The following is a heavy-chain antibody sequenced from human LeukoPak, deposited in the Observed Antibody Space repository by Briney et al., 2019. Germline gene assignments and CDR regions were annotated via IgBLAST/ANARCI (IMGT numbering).Heavy chain of an antibody. Sequence: GASVKVSCKASGYTFTSYGISWVRQAPGQGLEWMGWISAYNGNTNFAQKLQGRVTMTTDTSASTAYMELRSLRSDDTAVYYCARDSRDGYIFAYWGQGTLVTVSS. D-gene: IGHD5-24*01. CDR1: GYTFTSYG. V-gene: IGHV1-18*01. CDR2: ISAYNGNT. J-gene: IGHJ4*02. CDR3: ARDSRDGYIFAY.